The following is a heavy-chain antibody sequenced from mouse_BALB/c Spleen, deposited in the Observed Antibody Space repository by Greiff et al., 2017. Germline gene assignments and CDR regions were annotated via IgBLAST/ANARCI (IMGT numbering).Heavy chain of an antibody. Sequence: DVHLVESGGGLVQPGGSRKLSCAASGFTFSDYGMAWVRQAPGKGPEWVAFISNLAYSIYYADTVTGRFTISRENAKNTLYLEMSSLRSEDTAMYYCAREDSRYAMDYWGQGTSVTVSS. CDR2: ISNLAYSI. J-gene: IGHJ4*01. CDR1: GFTFSDYG. D-gene: IGHD6-1*01. CDR3: AREDSRYAMDY. V-gene: IGHV5-15*02.